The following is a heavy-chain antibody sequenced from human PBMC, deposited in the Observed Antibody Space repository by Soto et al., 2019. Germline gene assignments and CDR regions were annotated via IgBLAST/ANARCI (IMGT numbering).Heavy chain of an antibody. CDR2: IYYSGST. Sequence: SETLSLTCTVSGGSNSSGVYYWSWIRQHPGKGLEWIGYIYYSGSTYYNPSLKSRVTISVDTSNNQFSLKLSSVTAADTAVYYCASRYGEYVGSRLDIWGQGTLVTVS. CDR1: GGSNSSGVYY. J-gene: IGHJ3*02. V-gene: IGHV4-31*03. D-gene: IGHD4-17*01. CDR3: ASRYGEYVGSRLDI.